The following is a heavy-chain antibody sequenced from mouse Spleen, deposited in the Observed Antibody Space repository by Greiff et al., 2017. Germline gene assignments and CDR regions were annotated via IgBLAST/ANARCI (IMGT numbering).Heavy chain of an antibody. CDR3: ARIAGSNYWYFDV. J-gene: IGHJ1*03. Sequence: VKLQESGPGLVQPSQSLSITCTVSGFSLTSYGVHWVRQSPGKGLEWLGVIWSGGSTDYNAAFISRLSISKDNSKSQVFFKMNSLQADDTAIYYCARIAGSNYWYFDVWGTGTTVTVSS. V-gene: IGHV2-2*01. D-gene: IGHD2-5*01. CDR2: IWSGGST. CDR1: GFSLTSYG.